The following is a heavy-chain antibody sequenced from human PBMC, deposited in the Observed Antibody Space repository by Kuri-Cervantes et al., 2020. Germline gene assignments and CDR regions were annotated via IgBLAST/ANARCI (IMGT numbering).Heavy chain of an antibody. CDR2: ISGSGGST. D-gene: IGHD3-22*01. V-gene: IGHV3-23*01. Sequence: GGSLRLSCAASGFTFSSYAMSWVRQAPGKGLEWVSAISGSGGSTYYADSVKGRFTISRDNSKNTLYLQMNSLRAEDTAVYYCAKTYYYDSSGSYWDYYYGMDVWGQGTTVTVSS. J-gene: IGHJ6*02. CDR3: AKTYYYDSSGSYWDYYYGMDV. CDR1: GFTFSSYA.